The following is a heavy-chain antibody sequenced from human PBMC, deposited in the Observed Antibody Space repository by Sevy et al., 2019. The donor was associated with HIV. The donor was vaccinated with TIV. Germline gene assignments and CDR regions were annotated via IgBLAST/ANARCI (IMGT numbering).Heavy chain of an antibody. CDR2: IKQDGGAK. V-gene: IGHV3-7*01. CDR3: ARSTNSAALDY. Sequence: GGSLRLSCAVSGFTFSSYWMSWVRQAPGKGLEWVANIKQDGGAKYYVDSVKGRFAISRDNAKNSLFLQMNSLRVEDTAVYYCARSTNSAALDYWGQRTPVTVSS. D-gene: IGHD2-2*01. J-gene: IGHJ4*02. CDR1: GFTFSSYW.